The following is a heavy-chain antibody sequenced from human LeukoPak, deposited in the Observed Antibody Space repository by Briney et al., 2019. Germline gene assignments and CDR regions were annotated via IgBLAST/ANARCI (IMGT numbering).Heavy chain of an antibody. Sequence: GGSLRLSCAASGFTFSSYAMSWVRQAPGKGLEWVSAISGSGGSTYYADSVKGRFTISRHNSKNTLYLQMNSLRAEDTAVYYCARYYGSGSYYYYYYGMDVWGQGTTVTVSS. D-gene: IGHD3-10*01. CDR3: ARYYGSGSYYYYYYGMDV. CDR2: ISGSGGST. CDR1: GFTFSSYA. J-gene: IGHJ6*02. V-gene: IGHV3-23*01.